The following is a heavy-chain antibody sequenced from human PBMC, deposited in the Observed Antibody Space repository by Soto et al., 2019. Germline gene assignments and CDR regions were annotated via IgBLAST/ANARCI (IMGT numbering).Heavy chain of an antibody. CDR2: IYYSGST. CDR3: ARADNWNYAGPFDY. J-gene: IGHJ4*02. CDR1: GRSITNYY. Sequence: QVQLQESGPGLVKPSETLSLTCTVSGRSITNYYWSWIRQPPGKGLEWIGYIYYSGSTNYNPSLKSRVTISVDTSRNQFSLKLSSVTAADTAVYYCARADNWNYAGPFDYWGQGTLVTVSS. V-gene: IGHV4-59*08. D-gene: IGHD1-7*01.